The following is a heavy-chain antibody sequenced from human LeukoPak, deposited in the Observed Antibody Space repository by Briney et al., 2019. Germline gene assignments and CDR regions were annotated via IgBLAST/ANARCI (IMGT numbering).Heavy chain of an antibody. D-gene: IGHD3-22*01. V-gene: IGHV4-34*01. CDR2: INHSGST. J-gene: IGHJ5*02. Sequence: SETLSLTCAVYGGSFSGYYWSWIRQPPGKGLEWIGEINHSGSTNYNPSLKSRFTTSADTSKNQFSLKLSSVTAADTAVYYCASLTMIVVPWGQGTLVTVSS. CDR1: GGSFSGYY. CDR3: ASLTMIVVP.